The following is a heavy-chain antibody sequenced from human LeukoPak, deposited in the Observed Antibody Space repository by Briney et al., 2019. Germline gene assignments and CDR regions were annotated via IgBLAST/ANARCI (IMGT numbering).Heavy chain of an antibody. Sequence: SETLSLTCTVSGDSISSGSYYWSSFRQPAGKGLEWIWRIYTSGSTNYNPSLKSRVTISVDTSKNQFSLKLSSVTAADTAVYYCARGSYGGNSWFDPWGQGTLVTVSS. V-gene: IGHV4-61*02. J-gene: IGHJ5*02. CDR3: ARGSYGGNSWFDP. D-gene: IGHD4-23*01. CDR2: IYTSGST. CDR1: GDSISSGSYY.